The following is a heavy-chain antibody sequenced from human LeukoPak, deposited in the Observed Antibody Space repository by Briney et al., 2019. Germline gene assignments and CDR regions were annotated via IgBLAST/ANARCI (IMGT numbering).Heavy chain of an antibody. D-gene: IGHD6-19*01. CDR1: GFSFSDYD. J-gene: IGHJ4*02. CDR3: AKRLAMTGTYHFDY. CDR2: LGTNRDA. Sequence: GGSLRLSCVASGFSFSDYDMYWVRQAAGRGLEWVSALGTNRDAYYLGSVRGRFTISRENVKNSLYLQMNSLRAEDTAVYYCAKRLAMTGTYHFDYWGQGTLVTVSS. V-gene: IGHV3-13*01.